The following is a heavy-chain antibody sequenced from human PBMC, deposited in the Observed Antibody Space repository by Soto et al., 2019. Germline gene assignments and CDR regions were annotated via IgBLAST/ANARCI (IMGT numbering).Heavy chain of an antibody. D-gene: IGHD6-25*01. Sequence: SETLSLTCTVSGGSIGSGGYYWSWIRQHPGKGLEWIGYIYYSGSTYYNPSLKSRVTISVDTSKNQFSLKLSSVTAADTAVYYCARVIAAGNWFDPWGQGTLVTVSS. CDR1: GGSIGSGGYY. J-gene: IGHJ5*02. V-gene: IGHV4-31*03. CDR3: ARVIAAGNWFDP. CDR2: IYYSGST.